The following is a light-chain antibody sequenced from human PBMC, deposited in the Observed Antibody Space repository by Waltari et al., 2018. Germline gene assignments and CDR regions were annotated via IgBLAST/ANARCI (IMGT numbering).Light chain of an antibody. CDR2: DAS. CDR1: QSVRSNS. J-gene: IGKJ2*01. Sequence: EIVLTQSPDTLSLSPGERATLSCRASQSVRSNSLAWYQQKPGQAPRLLIYDASSRNTGIQDKFRGSGSGTDFTLTISRLGPEDFAVYYCQQYGSSPYTFGQGTKVDIK. CDR3: QQYGSSPYT. V-gene: IGKV3-20*01.